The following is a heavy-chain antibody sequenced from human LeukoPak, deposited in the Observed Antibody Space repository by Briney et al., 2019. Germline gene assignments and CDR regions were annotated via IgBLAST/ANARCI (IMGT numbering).Heavy chain of an antibody. CDR1: GYTFTSYD. J-gene: IGHJ4*02. D-gene: IGHD4-17*01. CDR3: ARVGLDYGDYMIAYYFVY. Sequence: ASVKVSCKASGYTFTSYDISWVRQAPGQGLEWMGWISAYNGNTNYAQKLQGRVTMTRNTSISTAYMELRSLRSDDTAVYYCARVGLDYGDYMIAYYFVYWGQETLVSVSS. CDR2: ISAYNGNT. V-gene: IGHV1-18*01.